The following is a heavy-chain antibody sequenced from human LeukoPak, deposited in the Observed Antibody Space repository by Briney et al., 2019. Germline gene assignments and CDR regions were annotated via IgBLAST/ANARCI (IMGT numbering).Heavy chain of an antibody. Sequence: PGGSLRLSCAASGFTFSNYAMSWVRQAPGKGLEWVSVISGSGGSTYYADSVKGRFTISRDNAKNSLYLQMNSLRAEDTAVYYCARDWGSMVYAINAFDIWGQGTMVTVSS. D-gene: IGHD2-8*01. CDR1: GFTFSNYA. V-gene: IGHV3-23*01. CDR2: ISGSGGST. J-gene: IGHJ3*02. CDR3: ARDWGSMVYAINAFDI.